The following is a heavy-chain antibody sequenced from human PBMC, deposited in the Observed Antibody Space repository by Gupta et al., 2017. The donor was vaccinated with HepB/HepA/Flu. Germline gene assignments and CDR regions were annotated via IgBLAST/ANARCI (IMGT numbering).Heavy chain of an antibody. J-gene: IGHJ4*02. V-gene: IGHV3-23*01. D-gene: IGHD3-16*01. Sequence: EEHLLESGGALVQPGGSLGLSCAASGITLSNHAMSWVRQVPGKGLEWVSTLSGASTFYADSVKGRFTIYRDDAQNTLFLQMNSLRAEDTAIYFCAKDHRREIMTMIPHFDCWGQGTLVTVSS. CDR1: GITLSNHA. CDR3: AKDHRREIMTMIPHFDC. CDR2: LSGAST.